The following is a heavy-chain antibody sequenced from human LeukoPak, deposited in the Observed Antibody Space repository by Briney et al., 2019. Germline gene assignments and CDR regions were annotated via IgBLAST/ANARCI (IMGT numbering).Heavy chain of an antibody. CDR3: ARDPPAGYYYGSGSYYKPFDY. D-gene: IGHD3-10*01. V-gene: IGHV1-69*04. Sequence: SVKVSCKASGGTFSSYAIRWVRQAPGQGLEWMGRIIPILGIANYAQKFQGRVTITADKSTSTAYMELSSLRSEDTAVYYCARDPPAGYYYGSGSYYKPFDYWGQGTLVTVSS. CDR1: GGTFSSYA. J-gene: IGHJ4*02. CDR2: IIPILGIA.